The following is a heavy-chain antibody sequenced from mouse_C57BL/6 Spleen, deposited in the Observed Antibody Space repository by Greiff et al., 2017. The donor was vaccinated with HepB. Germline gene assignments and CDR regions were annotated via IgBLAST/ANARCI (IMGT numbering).Heavy chain of an antibody. CDR2: ISDGGSYT. D-gene: IGHD2-4*01. CDR3: ARGGDYGGFGD. CDR1: GFTFSSYA. V-gene: IGHV5-4*03. Sequence: EVKVIESGGGLVKPGGSLKLSCAASGFTFSSYAMSWVRQTPEKRLEWVANISDGGSYTYYPNNVKGQFTISRDNAKNNLYLQMSQLKSEDTAMYDCARGGDYGGFGDWGQGTLGTGSA. J-gene: IGHJ3*01.